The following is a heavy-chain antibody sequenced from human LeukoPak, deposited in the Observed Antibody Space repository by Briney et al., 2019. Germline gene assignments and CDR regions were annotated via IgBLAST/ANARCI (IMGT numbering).Heavy chain of an antibody. J-gene: IGHJ3*02. CDR2: INDDETVT. CDR3: ARKGNAFDI. CDR1: GFTFSSYW. D-gene: IGHD3-10*01. Sequence: GGSLRLSCAASGFTFSSYWMHWVRQAPGKGLVWVSRINDDETVTNYADSVKGRFTISRDNAKNTLYLQMNSLRAEDTAVYYCARKGNAFDIWGQGTMVTVSS. V-gene: IGHV3-74*01.